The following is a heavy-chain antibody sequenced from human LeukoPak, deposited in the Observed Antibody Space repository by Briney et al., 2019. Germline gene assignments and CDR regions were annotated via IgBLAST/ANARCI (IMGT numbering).Heavy chain of an antibody. Sequence: ASVNVSCKASGYTFTSYGISWVRQAPGQGLEWMGWISAYNGNTNYAQKLQGRVTMTTDTSTSTAYMELRSLRSDDTAVYYCARVLLYGSGSYYLSNWFDPWGQGTLVTVSS. D-gene: IGHD3-10*01. J-gene: IGHJ5*02. CDR1: GYTFTSYG. CDR2: ISAYNGNT. V-gene: IGHV1-18*01. CDR3: ARVLLYGSGSYYLSNWFDP.